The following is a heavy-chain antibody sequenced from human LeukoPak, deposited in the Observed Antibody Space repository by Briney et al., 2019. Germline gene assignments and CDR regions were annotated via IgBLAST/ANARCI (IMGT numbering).Heavy chain of an antibody. D-gene: IGHD2/OR15-2a*01. CDR1: GFSISSGDYY. CDR3: ARAPYCIGTNCYHPTYYYFGMDV. CDR2: ISYSGST. V-gene: IGHV4-31*03. Sequence: PSQTLSLTCTVSGFSISSGDYYWSWIRHHPGKGLEWIGYISYSGSTYYNPSLKSRVTISLDTSENHFSLKLSSVTAADTAVYYCARAPYCIGTNCYHPTYYYFGMDVWGQGTTVTVSS. J-gene: IGHJ6*02.